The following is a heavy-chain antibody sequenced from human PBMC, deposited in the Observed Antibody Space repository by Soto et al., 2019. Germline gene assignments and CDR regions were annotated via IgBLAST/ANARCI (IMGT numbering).Heavy chain of an antibody. J-gene: IGHJ6*04. CDR3: VRGGPERGLEY. D-gene: IGHD3-16*01. CDR1: GFHFGSNG. CDR2: IWYDGSEK. Sequence: WGSLRLSCAASGFHFGSNGMYWIRQAPGKGLEWVAVIWYDGSEKYYADSVKGRLIISRDNSKNTVYLQMNSLRTEDTAVYYCVRGGPERGLEYWGKGKKVTDSA. V-gene: IGHV3-33*01.